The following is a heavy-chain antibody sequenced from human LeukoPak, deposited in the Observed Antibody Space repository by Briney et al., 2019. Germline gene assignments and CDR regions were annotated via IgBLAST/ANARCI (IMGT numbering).Heavy chain of an antibody. CDR2: IYYTGST. J-gene: IGHJ4*02. D-gene: IGHD3-22*01. CDR1: GGSINSYY. CDR3: VGDYYDSGGDYYMLSY. V-gene: IGHV4-59*12. Sequence: SETLSLTCTVSGGSINSYYWSWIRHPQGKGLEWNGYIYYTGSTNYNPSLKSRVTISVDTSKNQSSLKLSSVTAADTAVYYCVGDYYDSGGDYYMLSYWGQGTLVSVSS.